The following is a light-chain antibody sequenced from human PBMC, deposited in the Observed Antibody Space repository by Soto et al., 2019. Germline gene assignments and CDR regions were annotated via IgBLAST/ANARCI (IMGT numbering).Light chain of an antibody. J-gene: IGKJ1*01. V-gene: IGKV1-5*01. Sequence: DIQMTQSPSTLSASVGDRVTITFRASQSISSWLAWYQQKPGKAPKLLIYDASYLESGVPSRFSGSGSGTEFTLTFSSLQPEDFATYSCQQYNTYWTFGEGAMVDIK. CDR3: QQYNTYWT. CDR1: QSISSW. CDR2: DAS.